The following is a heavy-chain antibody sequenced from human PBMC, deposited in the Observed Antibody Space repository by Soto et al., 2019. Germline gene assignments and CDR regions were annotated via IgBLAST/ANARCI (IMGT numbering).Heavy chain of an antibody. CDR1: GDSFSSYY. CDR3: AAGAGLPRYY. J-gene: IGHJ4*01. Sequence: SETLSLTCTVSGDSFSSYYWSWIRQPPGKGLEWIGYVFYTGSTNYNPSLKSRVTISVDTSKNQFSLKLSSVTAADTAVYYCAAGAGLPRYYWGHGTLVTVSS. V-gene: IGHV4-59*12. CDR2: VFYTGST. D-gene: IGHD5-12*01.